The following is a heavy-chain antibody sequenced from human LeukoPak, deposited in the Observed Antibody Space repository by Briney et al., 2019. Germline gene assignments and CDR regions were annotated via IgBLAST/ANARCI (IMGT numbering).Heavy chain of an antibody. J-gene: IGHJ6*03. Sequence: GGSLRLSCAASGFTFTRYGMSWVRQAPGKGLEWVSSISGSGDSTYYADSVKGRFTISRDNAKNTLYLQMNSLRAEDTAVYYCARNDVVDYYYYMDVWGKGTTVTVSS. V-gene: IGHV3-23*01. CDR2: ISGSGDST. CDR3: ARNDVVDYYYYMDV. D-gene: IGHD1-1*01. CDR1: GFTFTRYG.